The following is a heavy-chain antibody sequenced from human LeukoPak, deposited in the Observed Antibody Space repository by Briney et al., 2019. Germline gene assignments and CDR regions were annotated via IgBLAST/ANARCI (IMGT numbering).Heavy chain of an antibody. CDR3: ARDLLSYGMDV. CDR1: GFTFSSYS. Sequence: GGSLRLSCAASGFTFSSYSINWVRQAPGKGLEWVSSISSSSSYIYYADSVRGRFTISRDNAKSSLYLQMNSLRAEGTAVYYCARDLLSYGMDVWGQGTTVTVSS. J-gene: IGHJ6*02. V-gene: IGHV3-21*01. CDR2: ISSSSSYI.